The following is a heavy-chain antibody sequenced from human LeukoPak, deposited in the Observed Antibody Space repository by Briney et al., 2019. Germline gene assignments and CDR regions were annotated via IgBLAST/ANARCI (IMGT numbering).Heavy chain of an antibody. J-gene: IGHJ3*02. D-gene: IGHD3-3*01. CDR3: ASPADDSIRFLEWLPRGAFDI. Sequence: GASVKVSCKASGGTFSSYAISWVRQAPGQGLEWMGGIIPIFGTANYAQKFQGRVTITTDESTSTAYMELSSLRSEDTAVYYCASPADDSIRFLEWLPRGAFDIWGQGTMVTVSS. V-gene: IGHV1-69*05. CDR1: GGTFSSYA. CDR2: IIPIFGTA.